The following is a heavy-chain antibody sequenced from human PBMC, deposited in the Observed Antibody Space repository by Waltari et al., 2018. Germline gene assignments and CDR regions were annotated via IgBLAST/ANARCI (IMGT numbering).Heavy chain of an antibody. CDR1: GFTFSRYW. J-gene: IGHJ6*03. D-gene: IGHD3-22*01. CDR3: AREPSPDSSGYFYYYMDV. Sequence: EVQLVESGGGLVQPGGSLRLSCAASGFTFSRYWMHWVRQVPGKGMVWGSRNKSDGRGTSYADSGKSRFTISRDNAKNTLYLQLNSLRVEDTAVYYCAREPSPDSSGYFYYYMDVWGKGTTVTVSS. CDR2: NKSDGRGT. V-gene: IGHV3-74*01.